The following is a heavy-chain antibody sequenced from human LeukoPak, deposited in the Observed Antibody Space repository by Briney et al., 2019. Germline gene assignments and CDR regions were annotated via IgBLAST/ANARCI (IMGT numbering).Heavy chain of an antibody. CDR3: AKALVPYYYDSSGFDY. CDR1: GFTFSSYG. CDR2: ISYDGSNK. Sequence: GGSLRLSCAASGFTFSSYGMHWVRQAPGKGLEWVAVISYDGSNKYYADSVKGRFTISRDNSKNTLYLQMNSLRAEDTAVYYCAKALVPYYYDSSGFDYWGQGTLVTVSS. D-gene: IGHD3-22*01. V-gene: IGHV3-30*18. J-gene: IGHJ4*02.